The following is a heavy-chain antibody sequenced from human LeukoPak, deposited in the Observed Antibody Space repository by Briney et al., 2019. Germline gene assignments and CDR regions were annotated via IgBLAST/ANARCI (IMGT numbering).Heavy chain of an antibody. Sequence: ASETLSLTCTVSGGSISTYYWSWIRQPPGKGLEWIGYIHYSGTTNYNPSLKNRVTISLDTSKNQFSLNLGSVTAADTAVYFCARMGGYSGYATHWGQGTLVTVFS. CDR1: GGSISTYY. CDR2: IHYSGTT. V-gene: IGHV4-59*08. J-gene: IGHJ4*02. CDR3: ARMGGYSGYATH. D-gene: IGHD5-12*01.